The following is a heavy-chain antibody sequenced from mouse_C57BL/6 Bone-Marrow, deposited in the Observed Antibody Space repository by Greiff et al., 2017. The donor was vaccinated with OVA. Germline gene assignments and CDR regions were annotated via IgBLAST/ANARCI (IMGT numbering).Heavy chain of an antibody. D-gene: IGHD2-4*01. V-gene: IGHV1-54*01. J-gene: IGHJ2*01. CDR1: GYAFTNYL. CDR3: ARSRGLYDYDKGFDY. CDR2: INPGSGGT. Sequence: QVQLKESGAELVRPGTSVKVSCKASGYAFTNYLIEWVKQRPGQGLEWIGVINPGSGGTNYNEKFKGKATLTADKSSSTAYMQLSSLTSEDSAVYFCARSRGLYDYDKGFDYWGKGTTLTVSS.